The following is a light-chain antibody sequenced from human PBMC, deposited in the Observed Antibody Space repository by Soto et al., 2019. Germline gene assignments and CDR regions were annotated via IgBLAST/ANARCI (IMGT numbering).Light chain of an antibody. CDR3: QQYGSSRT. Sequence: EIVLTQSAGTLSLCPGEGDSLXCRASQSISSGYSAWYHPKPGQAPTLLFYGASSRDTGITDRFSGSGYGTDFNITISRLEPEDFAVYECQQYGSSRTFGQGTKVDIK. CDR1: QSISSGY. V-gene: IGKV3-20*01. CDR2: GAS. J-gene: IGKJ1*01.